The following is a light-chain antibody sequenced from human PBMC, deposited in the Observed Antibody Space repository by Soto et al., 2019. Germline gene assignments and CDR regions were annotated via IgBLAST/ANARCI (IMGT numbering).Light chain of an antibody. CDR2: EVS. Sequence: QSALTQPASVSGSPGQSITVSCTGTSSDVGAYNYVSWYQQQPGKAPKLMIYEVSNRPSGVSNRFSGSKSGNTASLTISGLQAEDEADYYCTSYTSSSTWVFGGGTQLTVL. J-gene: IGLJ3*02. CDR3: TSYTSSSTWV. V-gene: IGLV2-14*01. CDR1: SSDVGAYNY.